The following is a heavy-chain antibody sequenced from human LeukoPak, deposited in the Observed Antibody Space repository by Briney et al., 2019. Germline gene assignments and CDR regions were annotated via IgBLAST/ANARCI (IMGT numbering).Heavy chain of an antibody. CDR3: ARDVDTAVVDY. V-gene: IGHV4-34*01. CDR1: GGSMSSYY. Sequence: PSETLSLTCTVSGGSMSSYYWSWIRQPPGKGLEWIGEINHSGSTNYNPSLKSRVTISVDTSKNQFSLKLSSVTAADTAVYYCARDVDTAVVDYWGQGTLVTGSS. J-gene: IGHJ4*02. CDR2: INHSGST. D-gene: IGHD5-18*01.